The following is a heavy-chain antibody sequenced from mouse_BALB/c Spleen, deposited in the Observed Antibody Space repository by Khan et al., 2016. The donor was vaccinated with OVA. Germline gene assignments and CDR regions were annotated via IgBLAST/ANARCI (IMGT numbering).Heavy chain of an antibody. D-gene: IGHD2-1*01. Sequence: VRLQQPGAELVRSGASVKLSCTAPGSNIRDYYIHWVKQRPEQGLEWIGRFDPANGKTEYAPKFRDKATLTVDTSSNTAYLILTSLTSGDSADCFCEAGSIYLWGQGTTLTVSS. CDR2: FDPANGKT. V-gene: IGHV14-4*02. J-gene: IGHJ2*01. CDR1: GSNIRDYY. CDR3: EAGSIYL.